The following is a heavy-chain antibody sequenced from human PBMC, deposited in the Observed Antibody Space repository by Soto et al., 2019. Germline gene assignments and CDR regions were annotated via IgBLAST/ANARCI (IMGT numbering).Heavy chain of an antibody. J-gene: IGHJ6*02. V-gene: IGHV3-23*01. D-gene: IGHD2-2*01. CDR2: ISGSGGST. Sequence: PGWSLRLSCAASGFTFSSYAMSWVRQAPGKGLEWVSAISGSGGSTYYADSVKGRFTISRDNSKNTLYLQMNSLRAEDTAVYYCGKDRPTRVFFRSSEYGMDVWGQGTTVTVS. CDR3: GKDRPTRVFFRSSEYGMDV. CDR1: GFTFSSYA.